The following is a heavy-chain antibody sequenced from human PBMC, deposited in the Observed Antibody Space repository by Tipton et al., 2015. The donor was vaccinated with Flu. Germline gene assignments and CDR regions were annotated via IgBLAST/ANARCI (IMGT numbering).Heavy chain of an antibody. J-gene: IGHJ6*02. CDR1: GDSVSNSDYY. CDR2: IDFSGST. D-gene: IGHD4-11*01. V-gene: IGHV4-31*03. CDR3: AREGPYIYGMDV. Sequence: TLSLTCTVSGDSVSNSDYYWNWIRQEPGKGLEWIGHIDFSGSTHYNPSLKSRLTISIDTSKNQFSLRLNGVTGADTAVYYCAREGPYIYGMDVWGQGTTVTVSS.